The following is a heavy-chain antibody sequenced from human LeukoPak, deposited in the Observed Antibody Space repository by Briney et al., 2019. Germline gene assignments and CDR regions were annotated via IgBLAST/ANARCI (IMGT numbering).Heavy chain of an antibody. CDR1: GYTFISYG. J-gene: IGHJ4*02. D-gene: IGHD2-15*01. V-gene: IGHV1-18*01. CDR3: ARDKGMVGYCSGGSCYWPFDY. Sequence: ASVKVSCKTSGYTFISYGISWVRQAPGQGLEWMGWISAYNGNTNYAQKFQGRVSMTRDTSTSTAYMELRSLRADDTAVYHCARDKGMVGYCSGGSCYWPFDYWGQGTLVIVSS. CDR2: ISAYNGNT.